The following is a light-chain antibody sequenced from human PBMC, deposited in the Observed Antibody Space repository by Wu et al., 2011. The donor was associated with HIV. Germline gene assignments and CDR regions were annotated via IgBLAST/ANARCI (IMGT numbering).Light chain of an antibody. J-gene: IGKJ5*01. CDR2: GAS. Sequence: EIVMTQSPATLSVSPGERATLSCRASQSVSGNLAWYQQKPGQAPRLLIYGASTRATGIPARFSGSGSGTEFTLTISSIQSEDFAVYYCQQRSNWPPITFGQGTRLEIK. CDR1: QSVSGN. V-gene: IGKV3-15*01. CDR3: QQRSNWPPIT.